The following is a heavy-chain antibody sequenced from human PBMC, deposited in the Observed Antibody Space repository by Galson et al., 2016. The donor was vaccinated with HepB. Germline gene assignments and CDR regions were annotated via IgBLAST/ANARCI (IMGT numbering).Heavy chain of an antibody. J-gene: IGHJ3*02. D-gene: IGHD3-3*01. Sequence: SLRLSCAASGFMFSSYAMAWVRQAPGKGLEWVSTISGSGGNTFYPDSVKGRFTISRGNSLNTVSLRISSLRAEDTAVYFCARARGFYDAFNIWGPGTTVTVSS. CDR3: ARARGFYDAFNI. V-gene: IGHV3-23*01. CDR2: ISGSGGNT. CDR1: GFMFSSYA.